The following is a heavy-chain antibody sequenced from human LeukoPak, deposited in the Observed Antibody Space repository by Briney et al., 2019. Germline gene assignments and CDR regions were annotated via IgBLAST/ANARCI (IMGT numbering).Heavy chain of an antibody. CDR2: FVGSAGST. CDR1: GFTFNSYA. D-gene: IGHD5-24*01. J-gene: IGHJ4*02. CDR3: AKGGGWLPYYSDY. V-gene: IGHV3-23*01. Sequence: GGSLRLSCAASGFTFNSYAMNWVRQAPGKGLEWVSTFVGSAGSTYYADSVKGRFTISGDNSKSTLYLQISSLRAEDTAVYYCAKGGGWLPYYSDYWGQGTPVTVSS.